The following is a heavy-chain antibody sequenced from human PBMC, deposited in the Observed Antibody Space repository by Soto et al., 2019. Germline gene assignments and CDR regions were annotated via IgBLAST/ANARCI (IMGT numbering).Heavy chain of an antibody. D-gene: IGHD2-15*01. CDR2: ISYDESNK. CDR1: GFTFSSYG. CDR3: AKARCSSSTCYVPDS. J-gene: IGHJ5*01. Sequence: PGGSLRLSCAASGFTFSSYGMHWVRQAPGKWLEWVAVISYDESNKYYAESVKGRITISRDNPRNTLYLHMSSLRADDTAIYYCAKARCSSSTCYVPDSWGQGT. V-gene: IGHV3-30*18.